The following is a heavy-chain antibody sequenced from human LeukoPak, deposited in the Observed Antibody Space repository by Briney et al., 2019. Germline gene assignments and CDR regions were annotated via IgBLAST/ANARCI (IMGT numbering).Heavy chain of an antibody. D-gene: IGHD3-22*01. V-gene: IGHV1-3*01. J-gene: IGHJ3*02. CDR1: GYTFTSYA. Sequence: ASVKVSCKASGYTFTSYAMHWVRQAPGQRLEWMGWINAGNGNTKYSQKFQGRVTITRDTSASTAYMELSSLRSEDTAVYYCARDLHEYYDSSGYELGHDAFDIWGQGTMVTVSS. CDR2: INAGNGNT. CDR3: ARDLHEYYDSSGYELGHDAFDI.